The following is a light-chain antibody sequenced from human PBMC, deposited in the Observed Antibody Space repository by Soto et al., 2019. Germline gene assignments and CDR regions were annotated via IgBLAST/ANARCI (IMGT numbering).Light chain of an antibody. Sequence: QAVVTQEPSLTVSPGGTVTLTGGSSTGAVTSGHYPYWFQQKPGQAPRTLIYDTSNKHSWTPDRFSGSLRGGKAALTLSCAQPEDEAEYYCLLSYSGARGVFGGGTKLTVI. CDR1: TGAVTSGHY. V-gene: IGLV7-46*01. J-gene: IGLJ2*01. CDR3: LLSYSGARGV. CDR2: DTS.